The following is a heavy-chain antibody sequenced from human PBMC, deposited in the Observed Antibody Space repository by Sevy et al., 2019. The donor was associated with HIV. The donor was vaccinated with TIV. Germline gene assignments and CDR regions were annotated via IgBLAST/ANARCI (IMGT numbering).Heavy chain of an antibody. Sequence: ASVKVSCKASGYTFTDYYMHWVRQAPGQGLEWMGWIDPNNGNSNSAQKFQGRLTLTSDMAIGTAYMELEGLRSDDTAIYFCTRDDIYTHPWEFDWWSHGALVTVSS. J-gene: IGHJ4*01. D-gene: IGHD1-26*01. CDR3: TRDDIYTHPWEFDW. CDR1: GYTFTDYY. CDR2: IDPNNGNS. V-gene: IGHV1-2*02.